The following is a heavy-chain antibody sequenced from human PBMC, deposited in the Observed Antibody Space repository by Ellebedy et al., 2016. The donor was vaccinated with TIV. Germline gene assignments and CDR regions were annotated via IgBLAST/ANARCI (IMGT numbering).Heavy chain of an antibody. D-gene: IGHD5-18*01. CDR3: AKRRGYNYGDFES. Sequence: ASVKVSCKASGYAFTGYYMQWVRQAPGQGLEWMGGIIGMFGTAKYEQKFQGRVTITADDFTNTAYMELSSLRSGDTAVYFCAKRRGYNYGDFESWGQGTLVTVSS. V-gene: IGHV1-69*13. CDR2: IIGMFGTA. J-gene: IGHJ4*02. CDR1: GYAFTGYY.